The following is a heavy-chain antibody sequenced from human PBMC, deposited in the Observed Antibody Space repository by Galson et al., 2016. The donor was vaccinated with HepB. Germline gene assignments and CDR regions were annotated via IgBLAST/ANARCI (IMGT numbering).Heavy chain of an antibody. CDR3: ARDMKWLRD. CDR1: GFTFSSYS. CDR2: LSGGAVDT. Sequence: SLRLSCAASGFTFSSYSMSWVRQAPGKGLEWVSTLSGGAVDTYQADSVKGRFLIPTDNSKGTVYLQMNSLRAEDTAVYYCARDMKWLRDWGQGTLVTVSS. V-gene: IGHV3-23*01. D-gene: IGHD5-12*01. J-gene: IGHJ4*02.